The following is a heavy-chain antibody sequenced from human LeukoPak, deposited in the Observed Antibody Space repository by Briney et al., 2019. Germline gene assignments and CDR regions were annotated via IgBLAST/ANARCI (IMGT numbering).Heavy chain of an antibody. Sequence: PGGSLRLSCAASGFTFSSYSVNWVRQAPGKGLEWVSFISSSSSYIYYADSVKGRFTISRDNAKNSLYLQMNSLRAEDTAVYYCARGGLTGYSHDYWGQGTLVTVSS. CDR3: ARGGLTGYSHDY. CDR1: GFTFSSYS. D-gene: IGHD3-9*01. V-gene: IGHV3-21*06. CDR2: ISSSSSYI. J-gene: IGHJ4*02.